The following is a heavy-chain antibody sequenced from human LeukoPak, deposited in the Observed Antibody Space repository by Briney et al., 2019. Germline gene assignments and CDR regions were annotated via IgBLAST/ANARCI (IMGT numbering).Heavy chain of an antibody. Sequence: ASVKVSCKSSLGTLSSYAISGVRQAPGQEREWMVRIIPIVGIANYAQTLQGRVTTHADKSTSTAYTELSSVRSEETDVSYCARADSSGWYYWGQGTLVTVSS. CDR1: LGTLSSYA. V-gene: IGHV1-69*04. CDR3: ARADSSGWYY. J-gene: IGHJ4*02. D-gene: IGHD6-19*01. CDR2: IIPIVGIA.